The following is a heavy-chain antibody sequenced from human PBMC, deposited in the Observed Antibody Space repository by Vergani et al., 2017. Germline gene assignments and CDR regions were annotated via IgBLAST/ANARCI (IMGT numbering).Heavy chain of an antibody. CDR3: ARDQXDSTIFGAHRYAY. V-gene: IGHV3-23*01. CDR2: ISASGHDT. J-gene: IGHJ4*02. CDR1: GFRFSTYA. D-gene: IGHD3-3*01. Sequence: EVQLLESGGGLVQPGGSLGLSCAASGFRFSTYAMNWVRQAQGKGLEWVSGISASGHDTSYADSVKGRFTISRDSYKNTLYLQMNSLRADDTAIYYCARDQXDSTIFGAHRYAYWGQGSLVTVSS.